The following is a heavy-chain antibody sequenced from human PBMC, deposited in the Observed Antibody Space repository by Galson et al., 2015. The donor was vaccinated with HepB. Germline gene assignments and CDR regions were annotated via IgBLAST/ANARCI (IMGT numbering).Heavy chain of an antibody. CDR2: IKSKTEGGTT. V-gene: IGHV3-15*01. J-gene: IGHJ4*02. CDR1: GFTFKNAW. D-gene: IGHD3-16*01. Sequence: SLRLSCAASGFTFKNAWMSWVRQAPGKGLGWVGRIKSKTEGGTTDYAAPVKGRFTISRDDSEITLYLQMNSLKTEDTAVYYCTTLNLPWGNYPYTRDYWGQGTLVTVSS. CDR3: TTLNLPWGNYPYTRDY.